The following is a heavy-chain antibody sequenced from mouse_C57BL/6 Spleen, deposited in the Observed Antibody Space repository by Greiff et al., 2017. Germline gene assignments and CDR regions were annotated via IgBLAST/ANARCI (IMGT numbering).Heavy chain of an antibody. Sequence: VQLQQSGPELVKPGASVKISCKASGYTFTDYYMNWVKQSHGKSLEWIGDINPNNGGTSYNQKFKGKATLTVDKSSSTAYMELRSLTSEDSAVYYCARRGYYYGSSYCWYFDVWGTGTTVTVSS. CDR1: GYTFTDYY. CDR3: ARRGYYYGSSYCWYFDV. V-gene: IGHV1-26*01. J-gene: IGHJ1*03. D-gene: IGHD1-1*01. CDR2: INPNNGGT.